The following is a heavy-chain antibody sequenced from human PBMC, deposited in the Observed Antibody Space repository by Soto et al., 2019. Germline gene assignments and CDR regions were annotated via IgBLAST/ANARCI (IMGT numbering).Heavy chain of an antibody. J-gene: IGHJ5*02. CDR2: INHSGST. D-gene: IGHD2-8*01. CDR1: GGSSSGYY. CDR3: ASHLGYCTNGVCPNTNWFDP. Sequence: SETLSLTCAVYGGSSSGYYWSWIRQPPGKGLEWIGEINHSGSTNHNPSLKSRVTISVDTSKNQFSLKLSSVTAADTAVYYCASHLGYCTNGVCPNTNWFDPWGQGTLVTVSS. V-gene: IGHV4-34*01.